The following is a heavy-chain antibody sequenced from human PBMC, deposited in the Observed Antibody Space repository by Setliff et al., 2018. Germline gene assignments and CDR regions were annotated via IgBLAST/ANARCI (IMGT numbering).Heavy chain of an antibody. Sequence: PSETLSLTCTVSGGSISTYYWSWIRRPAGKGLEWIGHTYYIGATNYNPSLKGRVTISVDTSKNQFSLMVTSVTAADTAVYYCARGRNVASRLLDSWGQGTLVTVSS. V-gene: IGHV4-59*12. CDR3: ARGRNVASRLLDS. CDR1: GGSISTYY. CDR2: TYYIGAT. D-gene: IGHD6-6*01. J-gene: IGHJ4*02.